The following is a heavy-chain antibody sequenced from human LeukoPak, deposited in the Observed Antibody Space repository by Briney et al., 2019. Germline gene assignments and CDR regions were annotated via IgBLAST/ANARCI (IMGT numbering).Heavy chain of an antibody. CDR1: GASISSSF. CDR2: IYYSGST. Sequence: SETLSLTCTVSGASISSSFWSWIRQPPGKGLEWIGYIYYSGSTNYNPSLKSRVTISVDTSKNQFSLKLSSVTAADTAVYYCARVRGGYTTSGSYYPYYFHYWGQGTLVTVSS. CDR3: ARVRGGYTTSGSYYPYYFHY. D-gene: IGHD3-10*01. V-gene: IGHV4-59*01. J-gene: IGHJ4*02.